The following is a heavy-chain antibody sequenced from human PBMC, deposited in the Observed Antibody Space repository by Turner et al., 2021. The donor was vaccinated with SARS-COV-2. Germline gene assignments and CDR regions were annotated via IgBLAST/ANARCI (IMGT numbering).Heavy chain of an antibody. Sequence: VQQLVDAGGVVDHRGWLILSCAASGFTCSSYAMSWVGQVPGMVREWVSVVSGSGGSTYYADDVKGRITISRDNTKNTLYLQINRLSDEDTDVYYCAKNEMAMIVVVFSRLDYWGQGTLVTVSS. CDR2: VSGSGGST. D-gene: IGHD3-22*01. CDR1: GFTCSSYA. CDR3: AKNEMAMIVVVFSRLDY. J-gene: IGHJ4*01. V-gene: IGHV3-23*01.